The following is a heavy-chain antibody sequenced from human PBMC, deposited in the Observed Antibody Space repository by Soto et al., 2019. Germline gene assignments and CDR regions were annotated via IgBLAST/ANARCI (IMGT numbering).Heavy chain of an antibody. CDR2: IDEYGNTI. Sequence: GGSLRLSCAASGFTFSSYWMHWVRQAPGKGLLWVSRIDEYGNTIDYADSVRGRFTISRDNARNTLYLEMNSLRAEDTALYYCTRDIGGRWAYWGPGTLVTVSS. CDR1: GFTFSSYW. D-gene: IGHD3-16*01. CDR3: TRDIGGRWAY. J-gene: IGHJ4*02. V-gene: IGHV3-74*01.